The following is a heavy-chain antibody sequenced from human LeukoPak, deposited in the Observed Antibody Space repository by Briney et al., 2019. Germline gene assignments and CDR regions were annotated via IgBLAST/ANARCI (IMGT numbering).Heavy chain of an antibody. J-gene: IGHJ4*02. CDR2: IYYSGST. CDR1: GGSISSSSYY. CDR3: ARDGDSGWYFSMRTMFLYYFDY. D-gene: IGHD6-19*01. Sequence: SETLSLTCTVSGGSISSSSYYWGWIRQPPGKGLEWIGSIYYSGSTYYNPSLKSRVTISVDTSKNQFSLKLSSVTAADTAVYYCARDGDSGWYFSMRTMFLYYFDYWGQGTLVTVSS. V-gene: IGHV4-39*07.